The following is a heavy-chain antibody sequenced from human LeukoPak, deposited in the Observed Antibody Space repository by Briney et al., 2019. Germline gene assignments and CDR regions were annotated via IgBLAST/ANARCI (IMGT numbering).Heavy chain of an antibody. Sequence: PGGSLRLSCAASGFTFSDYYMSWIRQAPGKGLEWVSVIYSGGSTYYADSVKGRFTISRDNSKNTVHLQMNSLRAEDTAMYYCVRDGAHWDLDYWGQGTLVTVSS. J-gene: IGHJ4*02. D-gene: IGHD7-27*01. CDR3: VRDGAHWDLDY. CDR1: GFTFSDYY. V-gene: IGHV3-66*02. CDR2: IYSGGST.